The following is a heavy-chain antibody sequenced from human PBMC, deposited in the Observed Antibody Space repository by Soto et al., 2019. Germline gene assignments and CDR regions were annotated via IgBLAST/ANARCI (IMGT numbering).Heavy chain of an antibody. J-gene: IGHJ6*02. Sequence: QVQLVQSGAEVKKPGSSVKVSCKASGGTFSSYAISWVRQAPGQGLEWMGGIIPIFGTANYAQKFQGRVTITADESTSTAYMELSSLRSEDTAVYYCARKGSIAARDYYYGMDLWGQGTTVTVSS. D-gene: IGHD6-6*01. CDR2: IIPIFGTA. CDR1: GGTFSSYA. CDR3: ARKGSIAARDYYYGMDL. V-gene: IGHV1-69*01.